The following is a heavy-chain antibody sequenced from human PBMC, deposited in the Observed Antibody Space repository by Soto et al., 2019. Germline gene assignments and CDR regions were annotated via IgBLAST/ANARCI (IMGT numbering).Heavy chain of an antibody. J-gene: IGHJ5*02. D-gene: IGHD3-9*01. CDR1: GFTFSSYG. Sequence: QVQLVESGGGVVQPGRSLRLSCAASGFTFSSYGMHWVRQAPGKGLEWVAVISYDGSNKYYADSVKGRFTISRDNSKNTLYRQRNSLRAEDTAVYYCAIFSGEDILTGYLWGQGTLVTVSS. CDR3: AIFSGEDILTGYL. CDR2: ISYDGSNK. V-gene: IGHV3-30*03.